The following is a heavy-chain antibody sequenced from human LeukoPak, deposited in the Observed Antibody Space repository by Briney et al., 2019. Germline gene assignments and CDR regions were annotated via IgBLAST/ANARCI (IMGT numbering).Heavy chain of an antibody. CDR3: ARDQWFLRGGDHDAFDI. Sequence: SETLSLTCTVCGGSISTYYWSWIRQPPGKGLEWLGYIDYSGSTNYNPSLKSRVTISVDTSKNQFSLRLRSVTAADTAAYYCARDQWFLRGGDHDAFDIWGQGTMVTVSS. J-gene: IGHJ3*02. CDR2: IDYSGST. CDR1: GGSISTYY. D-gene: IGHD3-22*01. V-gene: IGHV4-59*12.